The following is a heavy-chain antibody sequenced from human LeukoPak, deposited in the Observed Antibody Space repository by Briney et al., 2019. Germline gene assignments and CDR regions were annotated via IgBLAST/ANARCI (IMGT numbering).Heavy chain of an antibody. Sequence: ASVKVSCKASGYTFTSYGISWVRQAPGQGLEWMGWISAYNGNTNYAQKLQGRVTMTTDTSTSTAYMEPRSLRSDDTAVYYCARDPGRAVAGSYYYYGMDVWGQGTTVTVSS. D-gene: IGHD6-19*01. J-gene: IGHJ6*02. CDR3: ARDPGRAVAGSYYYYGMDV. V-gene: IGHV1-18*01. CDR1: GYTFTSYG. CDR2: ISAYNGNT.